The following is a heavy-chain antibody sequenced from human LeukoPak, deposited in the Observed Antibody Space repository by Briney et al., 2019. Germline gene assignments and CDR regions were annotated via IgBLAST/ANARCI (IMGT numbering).Heavy chain of an antibody. Sequence: GGSLRLSCAASGFTFSSYAMSWVRQAPGKGLEWVSAISGSGGSTYYAASVKGRFTISRENSKNTLYLQMNSLRAEDTAVYYCAKDTQLVAATSFDYWGQGTLVTVSS. J-gene: IGHJ4*02. CDR2: ISGSGGST. V-gene: IGHV3-23*01. CDR3: AKDTQLVAATSFDY. D-gene: IGHD2-15*01. CDR1: GFTFSSYA.